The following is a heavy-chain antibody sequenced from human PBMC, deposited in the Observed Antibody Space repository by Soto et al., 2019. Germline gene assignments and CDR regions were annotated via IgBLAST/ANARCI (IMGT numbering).Heavy chain of an antibody. CDR2: VNPTGGIT. J-gene: IGHJ4*02. CDR3: ARNLAAGDT. D-gene: IGHD6-25*01. CDR1: GYTFTSYY. Sequence: QVQLVQSGAEVKNPGASVRVSCKAYGYTFTSYYIHCVRQAHGQGLEWMAIVNPTGGITNYAQKFQGRVTVTFDTSTRIVFMGLNSLRYEDTAVYYCARNLAAGDTWGQGTLVPGSS. V-gene: IGHV1-46*01.